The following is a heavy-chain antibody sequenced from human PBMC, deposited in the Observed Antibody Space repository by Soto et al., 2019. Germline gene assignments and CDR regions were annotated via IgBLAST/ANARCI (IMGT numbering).Heavy chain of an antibody. V-gene: IGHV3-30*18. CDR1: GFKFSDYG. J-gene: IGHJ4*02. D-gene: IGHD3-16*01. Sequence: QVHLVESGGGVVQPGTSLRLSCRASGFKFSDYGMDWVRQAPGKGLEWVSRVLYDGSKKYYADSVKGRFTIPRDNPRNTLYLQMDSLRAEDTGVYYCVKDLALMGDYWGQGTPVTVSS. CDR2: VLYDGSKK. CDR3: VKDLALMGDY.